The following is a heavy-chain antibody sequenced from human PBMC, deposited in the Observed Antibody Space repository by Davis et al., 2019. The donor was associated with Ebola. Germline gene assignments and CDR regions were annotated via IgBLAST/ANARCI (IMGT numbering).Heavy chain of an antibody. V-gene: IGHV1-2*06. D-gene: IGHD2-15*01. CDR1: GYPFTDYY. J-gene: IGHJ4*02. Sequence: ASVKVSCKPSGYPFTDYYLDWVRQAPGQGLQWMGRMNPKTGGTDYSQTFQGRVTMTRDTSISTAYMELSSLRSDDTAVYYCARDPPVVAAPLSDYWGQGTLVTVSS. CDR2: MNPKTGGT. CDR3: ARDPPVVAAPLSDY.